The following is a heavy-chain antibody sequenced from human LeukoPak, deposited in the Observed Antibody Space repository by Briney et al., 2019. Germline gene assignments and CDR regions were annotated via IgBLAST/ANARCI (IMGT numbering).Heavy chain of an antibody. Sequence: GGSLRLSCAASGFTFSSYAMSWVRQAPGKGLEWVSAISGSGGSTYYADSVKGRFTISRDKSKNTLYLQMNSLRAEDTAVYYWAKGETPGDHPHAAGGQEPLAPVS. V-gene: IGHV3-23*01. D-gene: IGHD3-10*01. CDR1: GFTFSSYA. CDR3: AKGETPGDHPHAA. CDR2: ISGSGGST. J-gene: IGHJ4*02.